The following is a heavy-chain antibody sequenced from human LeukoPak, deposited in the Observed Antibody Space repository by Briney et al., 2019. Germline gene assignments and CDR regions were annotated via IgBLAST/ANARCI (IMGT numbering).Heavy chain of an antibody. V-gene: IGHV3-33*01. CDR1: GFTFSSYG. Sequence: PGGSLRLSCAASGFTFSSYGMHWVRQAPGKGLEWVAVIWYDGSNKYYADSVKGRFTISRDNSKNTLYLQMNSLRAEDTAVYYCAGVKVAGTRSFDYWGQGTLATVSS. CDR3: AGVKVAGTRSFDY. D-gene: IGHD6-19*01. J-gene: IGHJ4*02. CDR2: IWYDGSNK.